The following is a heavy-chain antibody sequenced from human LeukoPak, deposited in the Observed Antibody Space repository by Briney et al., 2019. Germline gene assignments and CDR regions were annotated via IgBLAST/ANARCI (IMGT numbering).Heavy chain of an antibody. Sequence: GGSLRLSCAASGFTFSSYAMSWVRQAPGKGLKWVSSISGGGGNTNYADSVKGRFTISRDNSKNTLYLQMNSLRAEDTAVYYCAKVGGDSDYYYYYMDVWGKGTTVTVSS. CDR1: GFTFSSYA. J-gene: IGHJ6*03. D-gene: IGHD4-17*01. CDR2: ISGGGGNT. CDR3: AKVGGDSDYYYYYMDV. V-gene: IGHV3-23*01.